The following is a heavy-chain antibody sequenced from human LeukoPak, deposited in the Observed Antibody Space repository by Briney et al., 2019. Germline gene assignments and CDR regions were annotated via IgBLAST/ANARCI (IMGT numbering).Heavy chain of an antibody. D-gene: IGHD2-2*01. CDR1: GYTFTIYY. V-gene: IGHV1-46*01. CDR3: ARDGGVVVVPGAFDY. CDR2: INPSGGST. Sequence: ASVKVSCKASGYTFTIYYMRWVRQAPGQGLEWMGIINPSGGSTSYAQKFPGRVTMTRDTAPSTVYMELSSLRSEDTAVYYCARDGGVVVVPGAFDYWGQGTLVTVSS. J-gene: IGHJ4*02.